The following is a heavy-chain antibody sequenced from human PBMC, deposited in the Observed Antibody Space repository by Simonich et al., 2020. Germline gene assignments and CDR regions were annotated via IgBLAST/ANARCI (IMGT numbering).Heavy chain of an antibody. CDR2: IYHRGST. J-gene: IGHJ6*02. CDR3: ARVGYSNYYYYGMDV. D-gene: IGHD6-13*01. Sequence: QVQLQESGPGLVKPSETLSLTCAVSGYSISSGYYWGWIRQPPGKGLEWFGSIYHRGSTYYNPSLKSRVTISVDTSKNQFSLKLSSVTAADTAVYYCARVGYSNYYYYGMDVWGQGTTVTVSS. V-gene: IGHV4-38-2*01. CDR1: GYSISSGYY.